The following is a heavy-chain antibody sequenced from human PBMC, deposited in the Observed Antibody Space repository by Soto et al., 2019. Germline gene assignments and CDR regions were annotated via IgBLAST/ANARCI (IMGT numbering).Heavy chain of an antibody. CDR3: ARAGSTGWFYFDF. CDR1: GFTFKSYS. CDR2: TPGSGGSS. D-gene: IGHD6-19*01. J-gene: IGHJ4*02. V-gene: IGHV3-23*01. Sequence: GGSLRLSCAASGFTFKSYSMNWVRQAPGKGLEWVASTPGSGGSSYYADSVKGRFTISRDNSKNTLYLDLNSLKAEDTAMYYCARAGSTGWFYFDFWGQGTQVTVSS.